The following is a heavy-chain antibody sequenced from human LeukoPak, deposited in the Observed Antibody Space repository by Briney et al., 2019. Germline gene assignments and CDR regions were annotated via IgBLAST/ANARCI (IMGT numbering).Heavy chain of an antibody. CDR3: ARDLRPSLMWLLFDY. Sequence: PGRSLRLSCAASGFTFSSYAMHWVRQAPGKGLEWVAVISYDGSNKYYANSVKGRFTISRDNSKNTLYLQMNSLRAEDTAVYYCARDLRPSLMWLLFDYWGQGTLVTVSS. J-gene: IGHJ4*02. CDR1: GFTFSSYA. D-gene: IGHD3-22*01. CDR2: ISYDGSNK. V-gene: IGHV3-30*04.